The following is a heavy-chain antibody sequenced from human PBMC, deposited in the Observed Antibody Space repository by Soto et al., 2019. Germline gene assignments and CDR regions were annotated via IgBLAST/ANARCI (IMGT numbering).Heavy chain of an antibody. V-gene: IGHV4-39*01. Sequence: HLELQESGPGTVKQSETLSLTCTVSGGSISSSSYYWGWIRQPPGKGLEWIGTSYYSGSIYYDASVRSRLTISVDTSKNQFSLRLSSVTAADTSVYYCARGSHDYIWEGDFFDYWGQGTLVTVSS. D-gene: IGHD3-16*01. J-gene: IGHJ4*02. CDR2: SYYSGSI. CDR3: ARGSHDYIWEGDFFDY. CDR1: GGSISSSSYY.